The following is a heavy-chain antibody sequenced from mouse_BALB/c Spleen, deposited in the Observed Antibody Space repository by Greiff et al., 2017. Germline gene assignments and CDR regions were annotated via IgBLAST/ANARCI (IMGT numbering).Heavy chain of an antibody. V-gene: IGHV1-5*01. D-gene: IGHD4-1*01. J-gene: IGHJ3*01. Sequence: EVQGVESGPELVKPGASVKMSCKASGYTFTSYWMHWVKQRPGQGLEWIGAIYPGNSDTSYNQKFKGKAKLTAVTSTSTAYMELSSLTNEDSAVYYCTRRETGAWFAYWGQGTLVTVSA. CDR3: TRRETGAWFAY. CDR2: IYPGNSDT. CDR1: GYTFTSYW.